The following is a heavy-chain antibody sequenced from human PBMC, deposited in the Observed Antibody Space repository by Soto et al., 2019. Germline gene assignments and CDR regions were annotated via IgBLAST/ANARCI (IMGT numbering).Heavy chain of an antibody. J-gene: IGHJ4*02. CDR2: IYSGGST. D-gene: IGHD3-16*01. CDR3: ARDPWAADY. CDR1: GFTVSTKY. V-gene: IGHV3-66*01. Sequence: GGSLRLSCAASGFTVSTKYMSWVRQAPGKGLEWISVIYSGGSTFYADSVRGRFTISRDNSKNTVNLQMNSLRAEDTAVYYCARDPWAADYWGQGTLVTVSS.